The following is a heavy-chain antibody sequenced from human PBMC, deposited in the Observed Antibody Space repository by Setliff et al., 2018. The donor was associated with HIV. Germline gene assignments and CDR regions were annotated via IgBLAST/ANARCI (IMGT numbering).Heavy chain of an antibody. CDR1: GFTFSSYT. D-gene: IGHD5-12*01. J-gene: IGHJ4*02. CDR3: ARAGRYGAETDY. CDR2: ISSSSYYI. Sequence: GGSLRLSCAASGFTFSSYTMNWVRQAPGKGLEWVSSISSSSYYIYYADSVKGRFTISRDNTKNSLYLQMNSLRAEDTAVYYCARAGRYGAETDYWGQGTLVTVS. V-gene: IGHV3-21*01.